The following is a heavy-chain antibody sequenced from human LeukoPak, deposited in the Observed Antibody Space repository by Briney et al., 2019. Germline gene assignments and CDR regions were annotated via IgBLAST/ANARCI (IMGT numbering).Heavy chain of an antibody. D-gene: IGHD2-15*01. Sequence: GASVKVSCKASGYTFSSYDFTWVRQPPGQGLDWMVWIAPYNGNTDYVQKVQGRVTMTADTSTSTAYMELRSLISDDTAVYYCARLNSAANFLDYWGQGTLVTVSS. CDR3: ARLNSAANFLDY. J-gene: IGHJ4*02. CDR1: GYTFSSYD. CDR2: IAPYNGNT. V-gene: IGHV1-18*01.